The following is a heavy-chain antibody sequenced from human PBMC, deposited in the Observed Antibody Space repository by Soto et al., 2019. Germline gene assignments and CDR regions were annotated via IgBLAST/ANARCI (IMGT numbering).Heavy chain of an antibody. V-gene: IGHV1-3*05. CDR3: TRPGHLAAFYFDD. CDR1: GYDFDVYF. Sequence: QVHLVQSGAEERKPGASVKISCKTSGYDFDVYFLHWVRQAPGQSLEWMGWINPGNGNTKYSQKFQDRVTITTDTSASTTYMELSGLTSADTAIYYCTRPGHLAAFYFDDWGQGTLVTVSS. J-gene: IGHJ4*02. CDR2: INPGNGNT.